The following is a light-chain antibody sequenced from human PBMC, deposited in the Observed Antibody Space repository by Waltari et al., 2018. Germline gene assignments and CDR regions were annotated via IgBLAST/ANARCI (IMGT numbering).Light chain of an antibody. CDR1: EDIRND. CDR3: LHDYGYPRT. J-gene: IGKJ1*01. Sequence: TQLTQSPSSLSASVGDRVILTCRASEDIRNDLAWYQQQPGKAPKVLIYGTSILHSGVPSRFSGSGSGTDFTLPITNLQPEDFATYFCLHDYGYPRTFGQGTKVEVK. CDR2: GTS. V-gene: IGKV1-6*01.